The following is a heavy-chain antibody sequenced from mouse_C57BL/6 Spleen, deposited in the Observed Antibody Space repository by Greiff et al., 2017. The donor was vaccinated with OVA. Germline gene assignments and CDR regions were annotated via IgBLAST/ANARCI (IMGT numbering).Heavy chain of an antibody. CDR2: IYPGDGDT. V-gene: IGHV1-80*01. Sequence: QVQLQQSGAELVKPGASVKISCKASGYAFSSYWLNWVKQRPRKGLEWIGQIYPGDGDTNYNGKFKGKATLTADKSSSTAYMQLSGLTSEDSAVYFCAREERELYYGSSYWYFDVWGTGTTVTVSS. CDR3: AREERELYYGSSYWYFDV. D-gene: IGHD1-1*01. J-gene: IGHJ1*03. CDR1: GYAFSSYW.